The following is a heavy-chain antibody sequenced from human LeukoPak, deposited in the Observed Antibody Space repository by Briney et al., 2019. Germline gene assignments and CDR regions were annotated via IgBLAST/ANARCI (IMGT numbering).Heavy chain of an antibody. CDR3: ARHRTASDY. V-gene: IGHV3-7*01. CDR1: GFAFSNYW. J-gene: IGHJ4*02. CDR2: IKEDGSEK. D-gene: IGHD3-16*02. Sequence: GGSLRLSCTASGFAFSNYWMTWVRQTPGKGLEWVANIKEDGSEKYYVDSVRGRFTISRDNAKSSLYLQMNSLRAEDTALYYCARHRTASDYWGQGTLVTVSS.